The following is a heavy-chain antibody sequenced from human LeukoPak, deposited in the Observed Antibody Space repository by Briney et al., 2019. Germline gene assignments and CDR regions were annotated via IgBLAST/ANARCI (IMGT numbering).Heavy chain of an antibody. CDR3: AGIAVAGEAQVKTEYFQH. CDR2: IYYSGNT. CDR1: GGSISSSTYY. Sequence: ETLSLTCTVSGGSISSSTYYWGWIRQPPGKGLEWIGNIYYSGNTYYNPSLESRVTISVDTSKNQFSLKLSSVTAADTAVYYCAGIAVAGEAQVKTEYFQHWGQGTLVTVSS. J-gene: IGHJ1*01. V-gene: IGHV4-39*07. D-gene: IGHD6-19*01.